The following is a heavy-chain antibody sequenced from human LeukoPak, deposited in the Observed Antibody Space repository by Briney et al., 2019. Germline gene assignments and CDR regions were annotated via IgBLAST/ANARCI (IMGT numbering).Heavy chain of an antibody. Sequence: SETLSLTRAVYGGSFSGYYWSWIRQPPGKGLEWIGEINHSGSTNYNPSLKSRVTISVDTSKNQFSLKLSSVTAADTAVYYCARVPGQVPAAIFRRYWFDPWGQGTLVTVSS. J-gene: IGHJ5*02. V-gene: IGHV4-34*01. CDR1: GGSFSGYY. D-gene: IGHD2-2*01. CDR2: INHSGST. CDR3: ARVPGQVPAAIFRRYWFDP.